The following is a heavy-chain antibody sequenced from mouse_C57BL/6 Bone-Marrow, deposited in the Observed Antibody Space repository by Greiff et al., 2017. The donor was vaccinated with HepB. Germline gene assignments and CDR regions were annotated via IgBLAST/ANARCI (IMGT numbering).Heavy chain of an antibody. J-gene: IGHJ4*01. CDR2: ISNGGGST. V-gene: IGHV5-12*01. CDR1: GFTFSDYY. CDR3: ARDGGYYSNYDYAMDY. D-gene: IGHD2-5*01. Sequence: EVKLVESGGGLVQPGGSLKLSCAASGFTFSDYYMYWVRQTPEKRLEWVAYISNGGGSTYYPDTVKGRFTISRDNAKNTLYLQMSRLKSEDTAMYYCARDGGYYSNYDYAMDYWGQGTSVTVSS.